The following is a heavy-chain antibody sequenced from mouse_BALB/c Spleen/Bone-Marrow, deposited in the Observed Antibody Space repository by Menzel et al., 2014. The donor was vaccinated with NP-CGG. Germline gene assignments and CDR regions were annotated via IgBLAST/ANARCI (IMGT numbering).Heavy chain of an antibody. CDR3: ARDGLYGNYAMDY. J-gene: IGHJ4*01. D-gene: IGHD2-1*01. V-gene: IGHV2-9*02. CDR2: IWAGGST. CDR1: GSSLTSYG. Sequence: QVHVKQSGPGLVAPSQSLSITCTVSGSSLTSYGVHWVRQPPGKGLEWLGVIWAGGSTNYNSALMSRLSISKDNSKSQVFLKMNSLQTDDTAMYYCARDGLYGNYAMDYWGQGTSVTVSS.